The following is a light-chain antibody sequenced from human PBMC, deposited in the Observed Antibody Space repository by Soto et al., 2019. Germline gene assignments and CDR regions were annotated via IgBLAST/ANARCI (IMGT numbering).Light chain of an antibody. J-gene: IGKJ5*01. CDR2: GAS. Sequence: EIVLTQSPGTLSLSPGERATLSCRASQSVSSSYLAWYQQKPGQGPRLLIYGASSRATGTPDRFSGSGSGTDFTLTISRLEPEDFAVYYCQQHGSSPITFGQGTRLEIK. CDR1: QSVSSSY. CDR3: QQHGSSPIT. V-gene: IGKV3-20*01.